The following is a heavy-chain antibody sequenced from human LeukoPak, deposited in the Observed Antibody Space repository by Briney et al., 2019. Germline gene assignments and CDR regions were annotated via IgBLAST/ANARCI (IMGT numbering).Heavy chain of an antibody. CDR1: GFTLSTYW. V-gene: IGHV3-74*01. J-gene: IGHJ4*02. Sequence: AGGSLRLSCAASGFTLSTYWMHWVRQAPGKGLVWVSRINGDGSITTYADSVKGRFTISRDDAENSLYLQMNSLRAEDTAVYYCARDRDCSGGSCYSPDYWGQGTLVTVSS. D-gene: IGHD2-15*01. CDR3: ARDRDCSGGSCYSPDY. CDR2: INGDGSIT.